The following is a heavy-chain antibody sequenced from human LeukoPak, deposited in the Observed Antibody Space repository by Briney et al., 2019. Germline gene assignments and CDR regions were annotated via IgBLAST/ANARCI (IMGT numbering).Heavy chain of an antibody. V-gene: IGHV3-30*02. J-gene: IGHJ4*02. Sequence: GGSLRLSCAASGFMFNGYSMTWVRQAPGKGLEWVAFIRYDGSNKYYADSVKGRFTISRDNSKNTLYLQMNSLRAEDTAVYYCAKDLRFLESLEGSFDYWGQGTLVTVSS. CDR1: GFMFNGYS. CDR2: IRYDGSNK. D-gene: IGHD3-3*01. CDR3: AKDLRFLESLEGSFDY.